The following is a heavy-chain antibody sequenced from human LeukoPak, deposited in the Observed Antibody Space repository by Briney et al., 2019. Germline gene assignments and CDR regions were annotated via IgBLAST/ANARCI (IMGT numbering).Heavy chain of an antibody. CDR1: GFTFSSYG. Sequence: GGSLRLSCAASGFTFSSYGMHWVRQTPGKGLEWVAFIRYDGSNKYYADSVKGRFTISRDNSKNTLYLQMNSLRTEDTALYYCAKDISGDGYKGYWGQGTLVTVSS. CDR3: AKDISGDGYKGY. D-gene: IGHD5-24*01. J-gene: IGHJ4*02. CDR2: IRYDGSNK. V-gene: IGHV3-30*02.